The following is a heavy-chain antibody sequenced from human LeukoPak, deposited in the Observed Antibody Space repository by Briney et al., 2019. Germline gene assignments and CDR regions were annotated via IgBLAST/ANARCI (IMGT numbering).Heavy chain of an antibody. CDR3: AASSGFDY. CDR2: IRSRAYGGAA. D-gene: IGHD6-25*01. CDR1: GFTFGDYA. Sequence: GGSLRLSCTASGFTFGDYAMSWVRQAPGQGLEWVGYIRSRAYGGAAEYAASVKGRFTITRADSKSIAYLQMSNLNTEDTAVYYCAASSGFDYWGQGTLVTVSS. V-gene: IGHV3-49*04. J-gene: IGHJ4*02.